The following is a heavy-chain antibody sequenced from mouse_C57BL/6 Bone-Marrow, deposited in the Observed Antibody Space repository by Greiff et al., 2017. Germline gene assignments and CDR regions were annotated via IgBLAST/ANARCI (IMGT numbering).Heavy chain of an antibody. D-gene: IGHD1-1*01. CDR3: ARDYYGSSFYFDY. J-gene: IGHJ2*01. CDR2: ISYDGSN. CDR1: GYSITSGYY. Sequence: EVKVEESGPGLVKPSQSLSLTCSVTGYSITSGYYWNWIRQFPGNKLEWMGYISYDGSNNYNPSLKNRISITRDTSKNQFFLKLNSVTTEDTATYYCARDYYGSSFYFDYWCQGTTLTVSS. V-gene: IGHV3-6*01.